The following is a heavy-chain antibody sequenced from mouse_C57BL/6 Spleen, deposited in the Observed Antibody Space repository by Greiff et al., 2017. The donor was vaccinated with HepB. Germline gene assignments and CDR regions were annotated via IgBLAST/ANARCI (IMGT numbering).Heavy chain of an antibody. J-gene: IGHJ1*03. D-gene: IGHD1-1*01. CDR3: ARGRSSPGFDV. Sequence: DVQLQESGPGMVKPSQSLSLTCTVTGYSITSGYDWHWIRHFPGNKLEWMGYISYSGSTNYNPSLKSRISITHDTSKNHFFLKLNSVTTEDTATYYCARGRSSPGFDVWGTGTTVTVSS. CDR2: ISYSGST. CDR1: GYSITSGYD. V-gene: IGHV3-1*01.